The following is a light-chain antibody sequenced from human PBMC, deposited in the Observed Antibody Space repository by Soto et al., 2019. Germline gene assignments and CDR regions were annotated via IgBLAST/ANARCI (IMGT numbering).Light chain of an antibody. J-gene: IGKJ1*01. V-gene: IGKV1-5*03. CDR1: QSINNY. Sequence: DIQMTQSPSTLSASVGDRVTITCRASQSINNYWAWYQQKPGKAPKLLIYKASTLESGVPSRFSGSGSGTEFTLSISSLPPDDFATYYCQQYESFPRTFGQGTKVEIK. CDR2: KAS. CDR3: QQYESFPRT.